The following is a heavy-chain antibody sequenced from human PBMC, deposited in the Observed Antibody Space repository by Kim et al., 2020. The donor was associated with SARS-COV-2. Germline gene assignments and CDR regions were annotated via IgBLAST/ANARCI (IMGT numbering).Heavy chain of an antibody. Sequence: AQKFQGRVTITADNTTSTAYMELSSLRSEDTAVYYCARDGYSGYDLSGMDVWGQGTTVTVSS. D-gene: IGHD5-12*01. V-gene: IGHV1-69*04. J-gene: IGHJ6*02. CDR3: ARDGYSGYDLSGMDV.